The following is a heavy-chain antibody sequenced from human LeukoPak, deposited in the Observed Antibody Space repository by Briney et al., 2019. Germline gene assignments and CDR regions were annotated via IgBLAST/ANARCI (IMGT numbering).Heavy chain of an antibody. CDR2: IIPIFGVA. D-gene: IGHD6-6*01. J-gene: IGHJ4*02. CDR3: AREGSSSEPY. V-gene: IGHV1-69*04. Sequence: ASVKVSCKASGGPFSSYAISWVRQAPGQGLEWMGRIIPIFGVANYAQKFQGRVTITADKSTSTAYMELSSLRSEDTAVYYCAREGSSSEPYWGQGTLVTVSS. CDR1: GGPFSSYA.